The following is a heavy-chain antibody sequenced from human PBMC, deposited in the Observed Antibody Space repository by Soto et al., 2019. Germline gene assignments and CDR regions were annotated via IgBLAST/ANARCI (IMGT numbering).Heavy chain of an antibody. V-gene: IGHV4-59*01. J-gene: IGHJ3*02. CDR2: ISHTGTT. CDR3: VRNPPWMYAFDT. D-gene: IGHD5-12*01. CDR1: GGSISSYY. Sequence: KPSETLSLTCTVSGGSISSYYWSWIRQAPGKGLEWVAYISHTGTTDYNPSLKSRLTISLDTSKNHFSLKLTSGTAADTAVFYWVRNPPWMYAFDTRGQGKKLTVST.